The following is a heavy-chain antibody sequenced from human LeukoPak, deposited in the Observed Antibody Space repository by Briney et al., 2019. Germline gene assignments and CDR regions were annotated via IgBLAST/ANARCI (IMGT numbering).Heavy chain of an antibody. D-gene: IGHD2-15*01. V-gene: IGHV1-18*01. Sequence: GASVKVSCKASGYTFTSYGISWVRQAPGQGLEWMGWISAYNGNTNYAQKLQGRVTMTTDTSTSTAYMELRSLRSDDTAVYYCARDARYCSGGSCYSVPWFDPWGQGTLVTVSS. CDR1: GYTFTSYG. J-gene: IGHJ5*02. CDR2: ISAYNGNT. CDR3: ARDARYCSGGSCYSVPWFDP.